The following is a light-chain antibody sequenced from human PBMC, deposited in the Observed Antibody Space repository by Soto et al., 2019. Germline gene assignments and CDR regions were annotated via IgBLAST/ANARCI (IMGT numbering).Light chain of an antibody. CDR3: CSYAGTYTYV. Sequence: QSVLTQPRSVSGSPGQSVTISCTGTDSNIGFYNFVSWYQQHPDKAPHLVIYNVNKRPSGVPDRISGSKSGNTASLTISGLQADDEADYYCCSYAGTYTYVFGIGTKLTVL. CDR2: NVN. J-gene: IGLJ1*01. V-gene: IGLV2-11*01. CDR1: DSNIGFYNF.